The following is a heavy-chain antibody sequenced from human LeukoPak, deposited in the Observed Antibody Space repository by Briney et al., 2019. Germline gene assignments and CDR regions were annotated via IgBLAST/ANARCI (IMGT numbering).Heavy chain of an antibody. V-gene: IGHV5-51*01. CDR3: ARVVPGVLISAFDI. D-gene: IGHD3-10*01. J-gene: IGHJ3*02. Sequence: GESLKISCQVSGYSFADHWLGWVRRMPGKGLEWMGIVYPSDFDTRYNPSFQGQVTISADKSIATAYLQWNSLKASDTAMYYCARVVPGVLISAFDIWGQGTMVTVSS. CDR2: VYPSDFDT. CDR1: GYSFADHW.